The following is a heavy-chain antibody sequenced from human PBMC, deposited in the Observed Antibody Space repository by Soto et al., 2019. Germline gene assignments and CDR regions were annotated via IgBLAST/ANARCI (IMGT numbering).Heavy chain of an antibody. CDR1: GFTFSSYS. D-gene: IGHD4-17*01. CDR3: ARDALEHYGRIYYYYGMDV. V-gene: IGHV3-21*01. J-gene: IGHJ6*02. CDR2: ISSSSSYI. Sequence: GGSLRLSCAASGFTFSSYSMNWVRQAPGKGLEWVSSISSSSSYIYYADSVKGRFTISRDNAKNSLYLQMNSLRAEDTAVYYCARDALEHYGRIYYYYGMDVWGQGTTVTVSS.